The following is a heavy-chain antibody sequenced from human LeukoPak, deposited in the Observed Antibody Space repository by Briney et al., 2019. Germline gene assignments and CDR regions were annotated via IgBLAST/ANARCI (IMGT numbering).Heavy chain of an antibody. V-gene: IGHV3-30*04. CDR2: IAYDGTSK. CDR3: ARGTYYYGSGSYYPPDY. J-gene: IGHJ4*02. D-gene: IGHD3-10*01. Sequence: GGSLRLFCAASGFTCSSYAMHWVRQAPGKGLEWVAVIAYDGTSKYYADYVKGRFTISRDNSKNTLYLEMNSLRAEDTAVYYCARGTYYYGSGSYYPPDYWGQGTLVTVSS. CDR1: GFTCSSYA.